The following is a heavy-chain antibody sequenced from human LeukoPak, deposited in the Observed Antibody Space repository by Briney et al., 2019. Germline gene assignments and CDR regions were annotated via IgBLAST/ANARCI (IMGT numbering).Heavy chain of an antibody. J-gene: IGHJ3*02. D-gene: IGHD3-10*01. CDR2: IHYSGIT. CDR1: GASISSYY. Sequence: SETLSLTCTVSGASISSYYWSWIRQPPGKGLEYIGYIHYSGITNYNPSLKSRVTISVDTSKNQFSPRLSSVTAADTAVYYCARHDTRGGAYDIRGQGTMVTVSS. V-gene: IGHV4-59*08. CDR3: ARHDTRGGAYDI.